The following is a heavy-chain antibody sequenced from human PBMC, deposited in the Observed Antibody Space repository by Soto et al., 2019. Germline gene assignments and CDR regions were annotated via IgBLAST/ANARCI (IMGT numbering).Heavy chain of an antibody. J-gene: IGHJ6*03. CDR2: IYPGDSDT. CDR3: ARHRGRSSGWYLYYYYMDV. CDR1: GYSFTSYW. Sequence: PGESLKISCKGSGYSFTSYWIGWVRQMPGKGLEWMGIIYPGDSDTRYSPSFQGQVTISADKSISTAYLQWSSLKASDTAMYYCARHRGRSSGWYLYYYYMDVWGKGTTVTVSS. V-gene: IGHV5-51*01. D-gene: IGHD6-19*01.